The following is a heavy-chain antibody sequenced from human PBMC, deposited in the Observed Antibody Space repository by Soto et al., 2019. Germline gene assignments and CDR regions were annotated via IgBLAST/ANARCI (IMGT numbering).Heavy chain of an antibody. CDR3: ARVDSSSWSDAFDI. CDR1: GGTFSSYA. Sequence: GASVKVSCKASGGTFSSYAISWVRQALGQGLEWMGGIIPIFGTANYAQKFQGRVTITADESTSTAYMELNSLRAEDTAVYYCARVDSSSWSDAFDIWGQGTMVT. J-gene: IGHJ3*02. D-gene: IGHD6-13*01. CDR2: IIPIFGTA. V-gene: IGHV1-69*13.